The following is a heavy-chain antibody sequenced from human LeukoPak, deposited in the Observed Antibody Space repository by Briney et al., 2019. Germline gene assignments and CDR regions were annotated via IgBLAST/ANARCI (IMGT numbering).Heavy chain of an antibody. CDR3: ARGRLDYYMDV. V-gene: IGHV3-48*04. Sequence: GGSLRLSCAASGFIFSSYSMNWVRQAPGKGLEWVSHIAISGSTISYADSVKGRFTISRDNAKNSLYLQMNSLTADDTAVCYCARGRLDYYMDVWGKGTTVAVSS. D-gene: IGHD3-3*01. CDR1: GFIFSSYS. J-gene: IGHJ6*03. CDR2: IAISGSTI.